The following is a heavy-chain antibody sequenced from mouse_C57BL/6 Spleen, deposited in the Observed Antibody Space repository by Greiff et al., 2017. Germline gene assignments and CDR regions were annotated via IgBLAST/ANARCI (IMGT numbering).Heavy chain of an antibody. CDR1: GYTFTDYY. CDR3: ARGRITTVEGYFDY. Sequence: VQGVESGAELVRPGASVKLSCKASGYTFTDYYINWVKQRPGQGLEWIARIYPGSGNTYYNEKFKGKATLTAEKSSSTAYMQLSSLTSEDSAVYFCARGRITTVEGYFDYWGQGTTLTVSS. D-gene: IGHD1-1*01. V-gene: IGHV1-76*01. CDR2: IYPGSGNT. J-gene: IGHJ2*01.